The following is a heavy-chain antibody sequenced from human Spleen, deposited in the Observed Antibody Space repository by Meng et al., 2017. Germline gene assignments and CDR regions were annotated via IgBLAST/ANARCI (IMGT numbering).Heavy chain of an antibody. D-gene: IGHD3-22*01. J-gene: IGHJ5*02. V-gene: IGHV4-31*03. CDR3: ARYVFDSSSLYSNWFDP. CDR1: GCSISSGTYY. Sequence: QLQLQESGPGLVRPSETLSLTCNVSGCSISSGTYYWGWIRQRPGKGLEWIAYIHYSGSTYYSPSLKSRVTISVDTSKNQLSLKLSSMTAADTAVYYCARYVFDSSSLYSNWFDPWGQGTLVTVSS. CDR2: IHYSGST.